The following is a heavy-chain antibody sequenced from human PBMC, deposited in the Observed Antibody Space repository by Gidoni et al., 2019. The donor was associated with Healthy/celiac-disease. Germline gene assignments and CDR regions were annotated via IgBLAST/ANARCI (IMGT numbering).Heavy chain of an antibody. CDR2: TYYRSKWYN. V-gene: IGHV6-1*01. J-gene: IGHJ4*02. Sequence: LEWLGRTYYRSKWYNDYAVSVRSRITIDSDSSKNQFSLHLNSVTPDDTAVYYCAKDREIAAAGTGYYFDFWGQGTLVTVSS. CDR3: AKDREIAAAGTGYYFDF. D-gene: IGHD6-13*01.